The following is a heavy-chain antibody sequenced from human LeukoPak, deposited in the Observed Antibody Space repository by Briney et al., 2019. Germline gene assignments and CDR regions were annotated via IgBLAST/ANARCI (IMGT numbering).Heavy chain of an antibody. CDR1: GGTFSSYA. V-gene: IGHV1-69*13. D-gene: IGHD1-26*01. CDR3: ARIVSGSYGAFDI. CDR2: IIPIFGTA. J-gene: IGHJ3*02. Sequence: SVKVSXKASGGTFSSYAISWVRRAPGQGLEWMGGIIPIFGTANYAQKFQGRVTITADESTSTAYMELSSLRSEDTAVYYCARIVSGSYGAFDIWGQRTMVTVSS.